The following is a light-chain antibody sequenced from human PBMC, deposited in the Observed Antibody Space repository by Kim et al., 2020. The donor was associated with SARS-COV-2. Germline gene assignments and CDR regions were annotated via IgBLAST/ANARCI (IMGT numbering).Light chain of an antibody. CDR3: QQYYSYPRT. CDR1: QGISSY. J-gene: IGKJ3*01. V-gene: IGKV1-8*01. CDR2: AAS. Sequence: ASTGYRVPITCRASQGISSYLAWYQQKPGKAPKLLIYAASTLQSGVPSRFSGSGSGTDFTLTISCLQSEDFATYYCQQYYSYPRTFGPGTKVDIK.